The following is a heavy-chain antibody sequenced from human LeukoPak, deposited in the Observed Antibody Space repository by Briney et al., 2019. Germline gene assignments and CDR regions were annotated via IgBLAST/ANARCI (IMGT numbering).Heavy chain of an antibody. CDR2: ISYDGSNK. J-gene: IGHJ4*02. Sequence: PGGSRRLSCAASGFTFGSYAMHWVRQAPGKGLEWVAVISYDGSNKYYADSVKGRFTISRDNSKNTLYLQMNSLRAEDTAVYYCARETEYYDFWSGYRYYFDYWGQGTLVTVSS. CDR1: GFTFGSYA. D-gene: IGHD3-3*01. V-gene: IGHV3-30*04. CDR3: ARETEYYDFWSGYRYYFDY.